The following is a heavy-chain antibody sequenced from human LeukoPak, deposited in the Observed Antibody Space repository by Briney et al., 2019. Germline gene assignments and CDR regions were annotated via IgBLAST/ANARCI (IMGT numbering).Heavy chain of an antibody. J-gene: IGHJ4*02. Sequence: GGSLRLSCAASGFTFSSYGMHWVRQAPGKGLEWVAVIWYDGSNKHYADSVKGLFTISRDNSKNTLYLQMNSLRAEDTAVYYCARATFPMIVVATTPYFDYWGQGTLVTVSS. CDR2: IWYDGSNK. CDR3: ARATFPMIVVATTPYFDY. V-gene: IGHV3-33*01. CDR1: GFTFSSYG. D-gene: IGHD3-22*01.